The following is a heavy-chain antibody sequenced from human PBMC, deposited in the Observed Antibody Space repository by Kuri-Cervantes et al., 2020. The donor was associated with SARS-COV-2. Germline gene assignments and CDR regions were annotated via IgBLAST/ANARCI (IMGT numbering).Heavy chain of an antibody. V-gene: IGHV3-74*01. D-gene: IGHD1-1*01. CDR3: VRDGDHWNFDY. CDR1: GFTFSSYA. CDR2: INPDGSYT. J-gene: IGHJ4*02. Sequence: ETLSLTCAASGFTFSSYAMSWVRQAPGKGLVWVSRINPDGSYTNNADSVKGRFTISRDNAKNMLFLQMNSLRAEDTAVYYCVRDGDHWNFDYWGQGTVVTVSS.